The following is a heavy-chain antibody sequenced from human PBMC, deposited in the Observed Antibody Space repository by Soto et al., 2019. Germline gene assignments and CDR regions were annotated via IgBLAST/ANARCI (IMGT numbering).Heavy chain of an antibody. J-gene: IGHJ4*02. CDR3: ATLTADF. CDR1: GFSLTTGVG. Sequence: ITLEESGPTLVKPTETLTLTCTFSGFSLTTGVGVGGVRQPPGKALEWLALVYWDDGKHYTPSLMSRLTITKDISKGQVVLTMTNMDPVDTATYYCATLTADFWGPGTLVTVSS. CDR2: VYWDDGK. V-gene: IGHV2-5*02.